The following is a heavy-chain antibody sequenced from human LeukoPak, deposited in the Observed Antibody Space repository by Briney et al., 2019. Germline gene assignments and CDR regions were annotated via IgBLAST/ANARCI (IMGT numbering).Heavy chain of an antibody. V-gene: IGHV3-9*01. Sequence: GGSLRLSCAASGFTFDDYAMHWVRHAPGKGLEWVSGISWNSGSIVYADSVKGRFTISRDNAKNSLYLQMNSLRAEDTALYYCAKDFSSGWSLDAFDIWGQGTMVTVSS. D-gene: IGHD6-19*01. CDR2: ISWNSGSI. J-gene: IGHJ3*02. CDR3: AKDFSSGWSLDAFDI. CDR1: GFTFDDYA.